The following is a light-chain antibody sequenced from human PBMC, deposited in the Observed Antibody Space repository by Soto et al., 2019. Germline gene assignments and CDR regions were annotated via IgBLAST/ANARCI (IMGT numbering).Light chain of an antibody. CDR2: GAS. CDR1: QSISSSY. Sequence: EFVLTQSPGTLSLSPGERATLSCRASQSISSSYLAWYQQKPGQSPRILIHGASTRPTGIPDRFSGSGSGTDFTLTISRLEPEDFAVYYCKQYGSSPPLTFGGGTKVEIK. V-gene: IGKV3-20*01. J-gene: IGKJ4*01. CDR3: KQYGSSPPLT.